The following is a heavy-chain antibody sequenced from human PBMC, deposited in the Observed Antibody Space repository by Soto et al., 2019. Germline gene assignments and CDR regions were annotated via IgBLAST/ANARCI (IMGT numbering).Heavy chain of an antibody. CDR3: AHRLGYCSSTSWDSWFYS. CDR1: GFSLTTTGVG. CDR2: VYCDDDE. Sequence: QITLKESGTTLVRTTQTLTLTCTFSGFSLTTTGVGVGWVCQSPQKTLEWLALVYCDDDERYIPYLKNRLTITKDASKNQVIFTMTNMDPVDTGTYFCAHRLGYCSSTSWDSWFYSWGQGTLVTVSS. V-gene: IGHV2-5*02. D-gene: IGHD2-2*03. J-gene: IGHJ5*01.